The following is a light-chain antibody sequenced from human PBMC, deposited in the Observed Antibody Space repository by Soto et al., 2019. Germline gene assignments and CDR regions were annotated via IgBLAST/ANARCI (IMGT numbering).Light chain of an antibody. Sequence: QSARTQPASVSGSPGQSITISCTGSSSDVGGYNYVSWYQQHHPGKAPKLMIYDVSNRPSGVSNRFSGSKSGNTASLTISGLQAEDEADYYCSSYTTSSTVVFGGGTKVTVL. CDR2: DVS. J-gene: IGLJ2*01. CDR1: SSDVGGYNY. CDR3: SSYTTSSTVV. V-gene: IGLV2-14*03.